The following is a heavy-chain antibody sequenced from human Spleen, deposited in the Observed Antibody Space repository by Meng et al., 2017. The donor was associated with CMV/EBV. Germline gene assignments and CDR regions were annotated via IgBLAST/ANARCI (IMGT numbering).Heavy chain of an antibody. D-gene: IGHD3-22*01. CDR1: GVLISDNDYY. V-gene: IGHV4-39*01. CDR2: IFYSGST. Sequence: SETLSLTCTVSGVLISDNDYYWGWIRQPPGKGLEWIASIFYSGSTYYNPSLRSRLTISVDTSRNQFSLKLGSVTAADTAVYYCARLPDSSGYYVYYYYGMDVWGQGTTVTVSS. J-gene: IGHJ6*02. CDR3: ARLPDSSGYYVYYYYGMDV.